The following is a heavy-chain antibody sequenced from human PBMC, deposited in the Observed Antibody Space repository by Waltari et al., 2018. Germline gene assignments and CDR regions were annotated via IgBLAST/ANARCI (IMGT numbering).Heavy chain of an antibody. CDR2: ISASGSTT. Sequence: DVQLLESGGASVPSGGSLRLSCVASGFTFAHVAIHWVRQAPGKGLQWVSAISASGSTTYYADSVKGRITISRDTSKSTLFLQMNNLRVEDTALYYCAKDLDGKFYYGYYNMDVWGQGTTVTVSS. V-gene: IGHV3-23*01. D-gene: IGHD3-22*01. CDR1: GFTFAHVA. CDR3: AKDLDGKFYYGYYNMDV. J-gene: IGHJ6*02.